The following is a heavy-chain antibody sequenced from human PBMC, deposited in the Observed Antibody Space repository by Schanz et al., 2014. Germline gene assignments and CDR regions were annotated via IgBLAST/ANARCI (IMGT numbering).Heavy chain of an antibody. CDR1: GFTFNSYA. D-gene: IGHD1-1*01. CDR3: ASGDHVSSLQKGLQF. J-gene: IGHJ1*01. Sequence: EVQLLESGGGLVQPGGSLRLSCAASGFTFNSYAMTWVRQVPGKGLEWLSYIATSSSTRHYADSVKGRVTISRDNAKNSVSLQMRRLRVEDTAMYYCASGDHVSSLQKGLQFWGRGTLVIVSS. V-gene: IGHV3-48*01. CDR2: IATSSSTR.